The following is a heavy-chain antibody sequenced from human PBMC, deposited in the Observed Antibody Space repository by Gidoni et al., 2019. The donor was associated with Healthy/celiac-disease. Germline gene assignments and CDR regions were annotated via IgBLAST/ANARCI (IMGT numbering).Heavy chain of an antibody. D-gene: IGHD3-9*01. V-gene: IGHV5-51*01. CDR1: GYSFTSYW. J-gene: IGHJ6*02. CDR3: ARGYYDILTGLKYYYYGMDV. CDR2: LYPGDSDT. Sequence: EVQLVQSGAEVKKPGESLKISCKGSGYSFTSYWIGWVRQMPGKGLEWMGILYPGDSDTRYSPSFQGQVTISADKSISTAYLQWSSLKASDTAMYYCARGYYDILTGLKYYYYGMDVWGQGTTVTVSS.